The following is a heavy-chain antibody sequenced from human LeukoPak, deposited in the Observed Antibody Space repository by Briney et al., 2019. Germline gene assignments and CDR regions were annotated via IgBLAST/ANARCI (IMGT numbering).Heavy chain of an antibody. J-gene: IGHJ3*02. CDR1: GYTFTGYY. CDR2: INPNSGGT. Sequence: GASVKVSCKASGYTFTGYYIHWVRQAPGQGLEWMGWINPNSGGTKSAQRFQGRVTMSRDTSTNTAFMELSSLRSDDTAMYYCASHSSSRVSWIWGQGTMVTVSS. D-gene: IGHD6-13*01. CDR3: ASHSSSRVSWI. V-gene: IGHV1-2*02.